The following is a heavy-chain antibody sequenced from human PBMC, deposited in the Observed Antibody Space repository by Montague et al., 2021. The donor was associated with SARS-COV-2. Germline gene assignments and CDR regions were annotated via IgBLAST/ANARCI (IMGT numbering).Heavy chain of an antibody. V-gene: IGHV4-59*11. CDR2: VYYNGDT. CDR3: ARGWAFDP. D-gene: IGHD6-13*01. CDR1: GGSTASHY. J-gene: IGHJ3*01. Sequence: SETLSLTCTVSGGSTASHYWNWIRQSSGKRPEWVGYVYYNGDTKYNHSLKRRVTISIDTSENKFSLRLNSVTAADTAVYFCARGWAFDPWGQGRLAAVSS.